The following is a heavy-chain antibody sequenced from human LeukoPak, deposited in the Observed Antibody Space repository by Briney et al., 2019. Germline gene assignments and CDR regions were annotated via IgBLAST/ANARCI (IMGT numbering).Heavy chain of an antibody. Sequence: VASVKVSCKASGYTFTSYGISWVRQAPGQGLEWMGWISAYNGNTNYAQKLQGRVTMTTDTSTSTAYMELRSLRSDDTAVYYCARDLPQYQLLFWFDPWGQGTLVTVSS. CDR1: GYTFTSYG. D-gene: IGHD2-2*01. V-gene: IGHV1-18*01. CDR3: ARDLPQYQLLFWFDP. J-gene: IGHJ5*02. CDR2: ISAYNGNT.